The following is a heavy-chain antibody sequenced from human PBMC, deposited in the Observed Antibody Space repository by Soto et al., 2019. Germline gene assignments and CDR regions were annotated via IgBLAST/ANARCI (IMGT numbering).Heavy chain of an antibody. Sequence: VKVSCKASGYTFTGYYMHWVRQAPGQGLEWMGWINPNSGGTNYAQKFQGWVTMTRDTSISTAYMELSRLRSDDTAVYYCARDSTMVRGVIIAHYYYGMDVWGQGTTVTVSS. J-gene: IGHJ6*02. CDR2: INPNSGGT. CDR1: GYTFTGYY. CDR3: ARDSTMVRGVIIAHYYYGMDV. D-gene: IGHD3-10*01. V-gene: IGHV1-2*04.